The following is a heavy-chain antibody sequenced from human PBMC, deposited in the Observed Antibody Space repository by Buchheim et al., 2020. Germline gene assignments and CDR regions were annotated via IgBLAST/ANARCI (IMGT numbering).Heavy chain of an antibody. J-gene: IGHJ6*02. CDR2: IWYDGSNK. V-gene: IGHV3-33*01. CDR1: GFTFSSYG. D-gene: IGHD6-19*01. Sequence: QVQLVESGGGVVQPGRSLRLSCAASGFTFSSYGMHWVRQAPGKGLEWVAVIWYDGSNKYYADSVKGRFTISRDNSKNTLYLQMNSLRAEDTAVYYCAREVYSSGWYAHYYYYGMDVWGQGTT. CDR3: AREVYSSGWYAHYYYYGMDV.